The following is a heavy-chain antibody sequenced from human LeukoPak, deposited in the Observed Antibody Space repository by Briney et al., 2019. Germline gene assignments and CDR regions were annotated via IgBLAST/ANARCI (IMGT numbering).Heavy chain of an antibody. J-gene: IGHJ4*02. CDR3: ARGRRYYYDSSGYYYSYFDY. V-gene: IGHV4-34*01. CDR1: GGSFSGYY. Sequence: SETLSLTCAVYGGSFSGYYWSWIRQPPGKGLEWIGEINHSGSTNYNPSLKSRVTISVDTSKNQFSLKLSSVTAADTAVYYCARGRRYYYDSSGYYYSYFDYWGQGTLVTVSS. CDR2: INHSGST. D-gene: IGHD3-22*01.